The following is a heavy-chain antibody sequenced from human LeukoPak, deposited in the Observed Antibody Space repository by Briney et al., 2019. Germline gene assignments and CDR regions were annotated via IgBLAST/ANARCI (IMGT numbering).Heavy chain of an antibody. J-gene: IGHJ4*02. CDR1: GGSISSGSYY. CDR3: ARRNIYDYVWGSYYFDY. D-gene: IGHD3-16*01. V-gene: IGHV4-39*01. Sequence: SETLSLTCTVSGGSISSGSYYWGWIRQPPGKGLEWIGSIFYSGNTYYNPSLKSRVTISVDTSKNQFSLKLSSVTAADTAVYYCARRNIYDYVWGSYYFDYWGQGTLVTVSS. CDR2: IFYSGNT.